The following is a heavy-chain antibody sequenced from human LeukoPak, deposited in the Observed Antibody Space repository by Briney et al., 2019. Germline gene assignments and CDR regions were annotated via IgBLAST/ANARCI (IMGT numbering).Heavy chain of an antibody. Sequence: PGGSLRLSCAASGLTFSSYWTHWVRQAPGKGLVWVSRINYDGSSTSYADSVKGRFTISRDNTKNTLYLQMNSLRAEDTAVYYCAELGITMIGGVWGKGTTVTISS. J-gene: IGHJ6*04. D-gene: IGHD3-10*02. V-gene: IGHV3-74*01. CDR3: AELGITMIGGV. CDR2: INYDGSST. CDR1: GLTFSSYW.